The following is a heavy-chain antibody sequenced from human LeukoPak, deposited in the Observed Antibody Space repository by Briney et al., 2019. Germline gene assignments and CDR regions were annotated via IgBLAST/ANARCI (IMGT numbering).Heavy chain of an antibody. CDR3: GKDPNGNFIGAFDF. CDR2: ISVDGGDI. D-gene: IGHD4-23*01. V-gene: IGHV3-23*01. CDR1: RFAFHNYA. Sequence: GGSLRLSCAASRFAFHNYAMTWIRQAPKRGLEWVSSISVDGGDIKYTDSAKGRFTISRDNCKGTLYLQMDSLRVEDTAVYYCGKDPNGNFIGAFDFWGQGTMVTVSS. J-gene: IGHJ3*01.